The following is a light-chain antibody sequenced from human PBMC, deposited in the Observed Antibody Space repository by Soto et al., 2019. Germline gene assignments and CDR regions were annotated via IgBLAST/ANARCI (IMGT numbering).Light chain of an antibody. CDR3: QTWGTGFRV. J-gene: IGLJ3*02. V-gene: IGLV4-69*01. Sequence: QLVLTQSPSASASLGASVKLTCTLSSGHSTYAIAWHQQQSEKGPRYLMKINFDGTHNKGDGIPDRFSGSASGPERYLTISSLRSEDEADYYCQTWGTGFRVFGEGTKLTVL. CDR1: SGHSTYA. CDR2: INFDGTH.